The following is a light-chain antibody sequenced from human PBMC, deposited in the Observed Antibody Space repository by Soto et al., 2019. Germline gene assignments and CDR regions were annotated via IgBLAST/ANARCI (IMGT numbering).Light chain of an antibody. V-gene: IGKV1-27*01. CDR1: QDISNY. Sequence: DIQMTQSQSSLSASVGDRVTITCRASQDISNYLAWYQQKPGKVPKLLIYAASTLQSGVPSRFSGSGSGTSFTLTISSLQPEDVSTYYCQKYNSAPWTFGQGTKGEIK. CDR3: QKYNSAPWT. CDR2: AAS. J-gene: IGKJ1*01.